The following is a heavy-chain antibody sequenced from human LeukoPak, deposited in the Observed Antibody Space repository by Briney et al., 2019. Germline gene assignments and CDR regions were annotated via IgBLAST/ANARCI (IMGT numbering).Heavy chain of an antibody. CDR1: GFRFDDYA. V-gene: IGHV3-21*01. J-gene: IGHJ4*02. CDR2: ISSSSSYI. D-gene: IGHD2-2*01. CDR3: ARGCSTSCYADY. Sequence: PGGSLRLSCAASGFRFDDYAMHWVRQAPGKGLEWVSSISSSSSYIYYADSVKGRFTISRDNAKNSLYLQMNSLRAEDTAVYYCARGCSTSCYADYWGQGTLVTVSS.